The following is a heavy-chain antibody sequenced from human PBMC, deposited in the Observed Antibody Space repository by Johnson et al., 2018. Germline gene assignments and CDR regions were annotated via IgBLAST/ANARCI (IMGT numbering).Heavy chain of an antibody. D-gene: IGHD2-2*01. J-gene: IGHJ4*02. Sequence: VQLVESGGDLVQPGGSLRLSCAGSGLTFSSYAMSWVRQAPGKGLEWVSGISGSGAYIYYADSVKGRFTISKDNSRNTIYLQMNSLRAEDTAVYFCAKGVSGIPCSTTSCPRQYFDFWGQGTLVTVSS. CDR1: GLTFSSYA. CDR3: AKGVSGIPCSTTSCPRQYFDF. CDR2: ISGSGAYI. V-gene: IGHV3-23*04.